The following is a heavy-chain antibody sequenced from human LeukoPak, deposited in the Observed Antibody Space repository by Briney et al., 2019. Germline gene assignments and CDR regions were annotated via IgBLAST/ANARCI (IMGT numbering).Heavy chain of an antibody. CDR1: GGSISSYY. CDR2: IYTSGST. Sequence: SETLSLTCTVSGGSISSYYWSLIRQPAGKGLEWIGRIYTSGSTNYNPSLKSRVTMSVDTSKNQFSLKLSSVTAADTAVYYCARDQPRPGVDAFDIWGQGTMVTVSS. V-gene: IGHV4-4*07. J-gene: IGHJ3*02. D-gene: IGHD7-27*01. CDR3: ARDQPRPGVDAFDI.